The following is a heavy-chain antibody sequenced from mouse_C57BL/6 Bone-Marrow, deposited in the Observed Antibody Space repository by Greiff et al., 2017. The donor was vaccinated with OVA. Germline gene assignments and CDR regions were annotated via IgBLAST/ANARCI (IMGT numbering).Heavy chain of an antibody. CDR2: ISSGSSTI. V-gene: IGHV5-17*01. Sequence: EVKLQESGGGLVKPGGSLKLSCAASGFTFSDYGMHWVRQAPETGLEWVAYISSGSSTIYYADTVKGRFTISRDNAKNTLFLQMTSLRSEDTAMYYCASLEDWGQGTTLTVSS. CDR1: GFTFSDYG. CDR3: ASLED. J-gene: IGHJ2*01.